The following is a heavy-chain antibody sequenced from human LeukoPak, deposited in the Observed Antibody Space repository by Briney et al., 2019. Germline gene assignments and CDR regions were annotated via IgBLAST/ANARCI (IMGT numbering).Heavy chain of an antibody. D-gene: IGHD4-17*01. CDR2: IYYSGST. Sequence: PSETLSLTCTVSGGSISSSSCYWGWIRQPPGKGLEWIGSIYYSGSTYYNPSLKSRVTISVDTSKNQFSLKLSSVTAADTAVYYCTRHPRYGDYVDYWGQGTLVTVSS. J-gene: IGHJ4*02. CDR1: GGSISSSSCY. CDR3: TRHPRYGDYVDY. V-gene: IGHV4-39*01.